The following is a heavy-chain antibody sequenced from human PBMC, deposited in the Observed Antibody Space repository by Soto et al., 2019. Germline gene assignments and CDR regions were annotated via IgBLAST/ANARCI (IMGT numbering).Heavy chain of an antibody. V-gene: IGHV1-69*13. CDR1: GGTFSSYA. D-gene: IGHD1-26*01. CDR2: IIPIFGTA. CDR3: ARDQSYYEATYSYYGMDV. Sequence: SVKVSCKASGGTFSSYAISWVRQAPGQGLEWMGGIIPIFGTANYAQKFQGRVTITADESTSTAYMELSSLRSEDTAVYYCARDQSYYEATYSYYGMDVWGQGTTVTVSS. J-gene: IGHJ6*02.